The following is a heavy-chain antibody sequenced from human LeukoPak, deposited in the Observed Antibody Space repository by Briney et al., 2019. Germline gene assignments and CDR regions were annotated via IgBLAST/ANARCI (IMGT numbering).Heavy chain of an antibody. D-gene: IGHD2-8*01. CDR1: GFTLKSYW. CDR3: ARDTRYCNNYTCLPNNWFDP. V-gene: IGHV3-74*01. Sequence: GGSLRLSCVVSGFTLKSYWMYWVRQAPGKGPVWVSSINTDGSSTSYADSVKGRFTISRDNARNTLFLQMHSLRVDDTAMYYCARDTRYCNNYTCLPNNWFDPWGQGTLVTVSS. CDR2: INTDGSST. J-gene: IGHJ5*02.